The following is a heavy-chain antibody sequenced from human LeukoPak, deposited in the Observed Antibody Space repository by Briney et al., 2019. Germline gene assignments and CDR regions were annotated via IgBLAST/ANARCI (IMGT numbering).Heavy chain of an antibody. Sequence: GGSLRLSCAASGFSFSTHWMSWVRLAPGKGPEWVANIKYDGSEKYYVDSVKGRFTVSRDNAENSLYLHMNSLRAEDTAVYYCASGFLDDFWSGHFWGQGTLVTVSS. CDR2: IKYDGSEK. D-gene: IGHD3-3*01. CDR3: ASGFLDDFWSGHF. CDR1: GFSFSTHW. J-gene: IGHJ4*02. V-gene: IGHV3-7*01.